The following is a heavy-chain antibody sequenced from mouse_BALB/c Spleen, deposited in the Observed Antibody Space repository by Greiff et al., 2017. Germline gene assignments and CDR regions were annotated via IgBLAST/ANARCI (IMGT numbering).Heavy chain of an antibody. CDR3: ARDMITHY. CDR2: ISYDGSN. J-gene: IGHJ2*01. D-gene: IGHD2-4*01. Sequence: EVKLMESGPGLVKPSQSLSLTCSVTGYSITSGYYWNWIRQFPGNKLEWMGYISYDGSNNYNPSLKNRISITRDTSKNQFFLKLNSVTTEDTATYYCARDMITHYWGQGTTLTVSS. CDR1: GYSITSGYY. V-gene: IGHV3-6*02.